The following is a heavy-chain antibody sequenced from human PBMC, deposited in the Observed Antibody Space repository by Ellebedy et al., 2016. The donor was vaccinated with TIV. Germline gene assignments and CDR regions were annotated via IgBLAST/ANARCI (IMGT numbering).Heavy chain of an antibody. D-gene: IGHD3-16*01. J-gene: IGHJ4*02. CDR3: GRGVDRGIDY. V-gene: IGHV1-8*01. Sequence: AASVKVSCKASGYTFTSYDINWVRQATGQGPEWMGWMSPNNGNTGYAQKFQGRVTMTRDPSIRTAYMELNSLRPDDTAVYYCGRGVDRGIDYWGQGTLVTVSS. CDR2: MSPNNGNT. CDR1: GYTFTSYD.